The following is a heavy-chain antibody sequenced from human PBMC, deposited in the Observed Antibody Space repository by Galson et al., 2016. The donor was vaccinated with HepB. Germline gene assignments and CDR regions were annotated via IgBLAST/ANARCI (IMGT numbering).Heavy chain of an antibody. CDR2: ISSSSTTI. Sequence: SLRLSCAASGFTFSDFAMTWVRQAPGKGLEWLSYISSSSTTIFYADSVKGRFTSSRDNAKNSLSLQMNSLRDEDTAVYYCARGQTSDWFYYCGQGTLVTVSS. CDR1: GFTFSDFA. D-gene: IGHD6-19*01. J-gene: IGHJ4*02. CDR3: ARGQTSDWFYY. V-gene: IGHV3-48*02.